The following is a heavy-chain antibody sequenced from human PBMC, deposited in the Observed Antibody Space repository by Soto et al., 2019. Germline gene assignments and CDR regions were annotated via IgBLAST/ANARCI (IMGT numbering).Heavy chain of an antibody. Sequence: GGSLRLSCAASGFSLSTNTMHWVRQVPGKGLEWVASISNDGRRKYYADFVKGRFTISRDTANNILYLEMNSLRAEDTSLYYCARVATAMTYDFWGHGTQVTVSS. D-gene: IGHD2-21*02. CDR1: GFSLSTNT. CDR3: ARVATAMTYDF. CDR2: ISNDGRRK. V-gene: IGHV3-30*04. J-gene: IGHJ4*01.